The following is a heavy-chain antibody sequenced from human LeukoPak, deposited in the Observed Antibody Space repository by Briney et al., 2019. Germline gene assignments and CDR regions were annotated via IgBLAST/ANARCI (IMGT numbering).Heavy chain of an antibody. CDR1: GGSISSGGYY. J-gene: IGHJ4*02. CDR3: ARDLGTGGFDY. CDR2: IYHSGST. V-gene: IGHV4-30-2*01. D-gene: IGHD7-27*01. Sequence: SETLSLTCTVSGGSISSGGYYWSWIRQPPGKGLEWIGYIYHSGSTYYNPSLKSRVTISVDRPKNQFSLKLSSVTAADTAVYYCARDLGTGGFDYWGQGTLVTVSS.